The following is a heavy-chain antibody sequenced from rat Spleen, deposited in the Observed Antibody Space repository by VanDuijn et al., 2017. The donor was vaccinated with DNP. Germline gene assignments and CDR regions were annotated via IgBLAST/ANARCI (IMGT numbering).Heavy chain of an antibody. CDR3: ATGGYGGYSEGNWFAY. Sequence: EVQLVESGGGLVQPGRSLKLSCVVSGFTFSNYGMHWIRQAPAKGLEWVASISPSGGSTFYRDSVKGRFTISKNNAKSTLYLQMDSLRSEDTATYYCATGGYGGYSEGNWFAYWGQGTLVTVSS. CDR2: ISPSGGST. CDR1: GFTFSNYG. D-gene: IGHD1-11*01. V-gene: IGHV5-19*01. J-gene: IGHJ3*01.